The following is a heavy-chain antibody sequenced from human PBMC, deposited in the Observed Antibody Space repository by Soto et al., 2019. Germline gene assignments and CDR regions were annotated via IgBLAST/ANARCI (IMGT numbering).Heavy chain of an antibody. V-gene: IGHV3-74*01. CDR3: ARETPWGPDY. CDR1: GFSLSGYW. Sequence: EVQLVESGGGLVQPGGSLRLSCAVSGFSLSGYWMHWFRQAPGKGLVWVSRINNDGSSTSNADSVKGRFTISRDNAKNMLYLEMSSLIAGDAAVYYCARETPWGPDYWGQGTLVTVSS. D-gene: IGHD7-27*01. J-gene: IGHJ4*02. CDR2: INNDGSST.